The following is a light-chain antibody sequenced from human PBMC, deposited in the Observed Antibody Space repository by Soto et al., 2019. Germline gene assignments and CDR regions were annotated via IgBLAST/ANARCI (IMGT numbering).Light chain of an antibody. Sequence: EIVLTQSPATLSFSPGERATLSCRASQSVSSYLAWYQQKPCQAPRLLIYDASSRATGIPARFSGSGSGKDFTLTVSSLELEDFAVYYCQQRSNWPPYTVGQGTKLEIK. CDR2: DAS. J-gene: IGKJ2*01. CDR3: QQRSNWPPYT. V-gene: IGKV3-11*01. CDR1: QSVSSY.